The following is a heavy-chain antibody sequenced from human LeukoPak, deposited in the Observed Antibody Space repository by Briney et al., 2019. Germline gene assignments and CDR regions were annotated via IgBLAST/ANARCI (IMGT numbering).Heavy chain of an antibody. CDR2: ISSDENTK. D-gene: IGHD3-10*01. CDR1: GFTFSCCA. Sequence: GRSLRLSCAASGFTFSCCAIHWVRQAPGRGLEWVAVISSDENTKFYADSVKGRLTIARDNAKNSLYLQMNSLRAEDTAVYYCARGDYYGSGSYYHDAFDIWGQGTMVTVSS. J-gene: IGHJ3*02. CDR3: ARGDYYGSGSYYHDAFDI. V-gene: IGHV3-30-3*01.